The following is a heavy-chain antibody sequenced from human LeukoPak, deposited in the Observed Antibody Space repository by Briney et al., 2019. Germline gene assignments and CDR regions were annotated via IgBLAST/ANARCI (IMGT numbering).Heavy chain of an antibody. Sequence: GGSLRLSCAASGFTFSSYVMSWVRQAPGKGLEWVSAIRGSGDITYYADSVTGRFTISRDNSRNTLYLQMNSLRGEDTAVYYCAKGQWFDSWGQGTLVTVSS. J-gene: IGHJ5*01. CDR1: GFTFSSYV. CDR2: IRGSGDIT. V-gene: IGHV3-23*01. CDR3: AKGQWFDS.